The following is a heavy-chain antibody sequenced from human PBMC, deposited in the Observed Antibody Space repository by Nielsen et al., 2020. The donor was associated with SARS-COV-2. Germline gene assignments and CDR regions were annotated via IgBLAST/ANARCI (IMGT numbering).Heavy chain of an antibody. D-gene: IGHD6-19*01. Sequence: ASVKVSCKASGYTFTGYYMHWVRQAPGQGLEWMGWINPNSGGTNYAQKFQGWVTMTRDTSISTAYMELSRLRSDDTAVYYCAREVSGYSSGWQYYFDYWGQGTLVTVSS. V-gene: IGHV1-2*04. CDR3: AREVSGYSSGWQYYFDY. J-gene: IGHJ4*02. CDR1: GYTFTGYY. CDR2: INPNSGGT.